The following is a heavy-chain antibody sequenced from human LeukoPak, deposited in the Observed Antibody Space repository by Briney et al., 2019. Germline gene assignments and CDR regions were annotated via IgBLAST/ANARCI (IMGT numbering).Heavy chain of an antibody. CDR3: AKDSIPDYSDHYRYYYGLDV. CDR2: LSYDGSNK. Sequence: GGSLRLSCAASGFTFSSYGMHWVRQAPGKGLEWVAVLSYDGSNKYSADSVKGRFTISRDNSKNTLFLQMNSLRTEDTAVYYCAKDSIPDYSDHYRYYYGLDVWGQGTTVTVSS. J-gene: IGHJ6*02. D-gene: IGHD4-17*01. V-gene: IGHV3-30*18. CDR1: GFTFSSYG.